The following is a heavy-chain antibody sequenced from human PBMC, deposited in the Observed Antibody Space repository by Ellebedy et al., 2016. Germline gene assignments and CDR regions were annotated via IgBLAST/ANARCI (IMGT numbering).Heavy chain of an antibody. CDR1: GFTFADYA. J-gene: IGHJ4*02. CDR2: ISWNIGTT. V-gene: IGHV3-9*01. Sequence: GGSLRLSCAASGFTFADYAMHWVRQAPGKGLEWVSGISWNIGTTDYADFVKGRFTISRDNAKNSLYLQMNRLRADDTAFYYCARDLRITARDYYLDYWGQGTLVTVSS. CDR3: ARDLRITARDYYLDY. D-gene: IGHD6-6*01.